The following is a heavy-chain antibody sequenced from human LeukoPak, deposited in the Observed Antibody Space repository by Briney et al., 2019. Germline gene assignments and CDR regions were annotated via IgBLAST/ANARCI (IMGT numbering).Heavy chain of an antibody. V-gene: IGHV1-2*02. J-gene: IGHJ4*02. CDR2: INPNSGGT. CDR1: GYTFTGYY. Sequence: ASVKVSCKASGYTFTGYYMHWVRQAPGQGLEWMGWINPNSGGTNYAQKFQGRVTMTRDTSISTAYMELSRLRSDDTAVYYCARRPRSGSYYHSSFDYWGQGTLVTVSS. D-gene: IGHD1-26*01. CDR3: ARRPRSGSYYHSSFDY.